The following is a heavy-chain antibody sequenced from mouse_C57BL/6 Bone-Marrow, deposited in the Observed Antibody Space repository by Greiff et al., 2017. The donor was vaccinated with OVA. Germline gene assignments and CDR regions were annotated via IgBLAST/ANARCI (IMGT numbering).Heavy chain of an antibody. CDR1: GYTFTSYW. CDR3: VYCDYERGAMDY. J-gene: IGHJ4*01. CDR2: IYPSDSET. V-gene: IGHV1-61*01. Sequence: QVQLQQPGAELVRPGSSVKLSCKASGYTFTSYWMDWVKQRPGQGLEWIGNIYPSDSETHYNQKFKDKATLTVDKSSSTAYMQLSSLTSEDSAVNYCVYCDYERGAMDYWGQGTSVTVSS. D-gene: IGHD2-4*01.